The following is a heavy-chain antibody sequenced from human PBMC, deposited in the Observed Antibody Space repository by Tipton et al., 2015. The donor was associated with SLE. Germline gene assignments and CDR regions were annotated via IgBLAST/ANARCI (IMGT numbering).Heavy chain of an antibody. V-gene: IGHV3-11*04. CDR1: GFTFSDYY. CDR3: VSSSWVGNYFDY. D-gene: IGHD6-13*01. CDR2: LSSDGTTK. J-gene: IGHJ4*02. Sequence: PLRLSCAASGFTFSDYYMSWIRQAPGKGLEWVSYLSSDGTTKYYSDSVKGRFTISRDNAENSLFLQMNSLRAEDTAVYYCVSSSWVGNYFDYWGQGTLVTVSS.